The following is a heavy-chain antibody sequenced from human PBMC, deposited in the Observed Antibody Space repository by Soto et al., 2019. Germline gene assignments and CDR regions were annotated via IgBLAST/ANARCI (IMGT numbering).Heavy chain of an antibody. V-gene: IGHV1-2*04. CDR2: INVNRGGT. CDR3: ARGDKLSLYPQLDY. D-gene: IGHD3-16*02. Sequence: QVQLVQSGAEVKKPGASVKVSCKASGYTFAGNYMHCVRQAPGQGFEWMGWINVNRGGTKYAQKFQGWVTMTRDTSISTAYMELRRLRSDDTAVYYCARGDKLSLYPQLDYWGQGTLVTVSS. CDR1: GYTFAGNY. J-gene: IGHJ4*02.